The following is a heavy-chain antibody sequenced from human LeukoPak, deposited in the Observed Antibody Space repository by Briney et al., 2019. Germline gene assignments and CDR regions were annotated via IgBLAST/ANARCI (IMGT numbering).Heavy chain of an antibody. D-gene: IGHD2-2*01. CDR2: IYHSGST. V-gene: IGHV4-30-2*01. CDR3: ARAARSIYYYGMDV. Sequence: SQTLSLTCAVSGGSISSGGYSWSWIRQPPGKGLEWIGYIYHSGSTYYNPSLKSRVTISVDRSKNQFSLKLGSVTAADTAVYYCARAARSIYYYGMDVWGKGTTVTVSS. CDR1: GGSISSGGYS. J-gene: IGHJ6*04.